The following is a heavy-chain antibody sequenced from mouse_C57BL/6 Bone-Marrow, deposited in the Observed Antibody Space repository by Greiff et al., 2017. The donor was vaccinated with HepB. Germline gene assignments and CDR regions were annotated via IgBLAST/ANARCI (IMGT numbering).Heavy chain of an antibody. J-gene: IGHJ2*01. CDR3: ARNGLGYYFDY. CDR2: INPNNGGT. CDR1: GYTFTDYY. Sequence: VQLQQSGPELVKPGASVKISCKASGYTFTDYYMNWVKQSHGKSLEWIGDINPNNGGTSYNQKFKGKATLTVDTSSSTAYMKLRSLTSEDSAVYYCARNGLGYYFDYWGQGTTLTVSS. V-gene: IGHV1-26*01. D-gene: IGHD3-3*01.